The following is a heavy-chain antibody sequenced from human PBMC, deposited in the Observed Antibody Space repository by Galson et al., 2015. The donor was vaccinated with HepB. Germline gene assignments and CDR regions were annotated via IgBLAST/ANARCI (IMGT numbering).Heavy chain of an antibody. D-gene: IGHD5/OR15-5a*01. J-gene: IGHJ4*02. V-gene: IGHV3-74*01. CDR2: INSDGRST. CDR1: GFTFSSYW. Sequence: SLRLSCATSGFTFSSYWMNWVRQVPGKGLVWISRINSDGRSTAYADSVKGRITISRNNAKSTLFLQMNSLKVEDTSVYYCVRGGSTDVYAMGNSWGQASLVTASS. CDR3: VRGGSTDVYAMGNS.